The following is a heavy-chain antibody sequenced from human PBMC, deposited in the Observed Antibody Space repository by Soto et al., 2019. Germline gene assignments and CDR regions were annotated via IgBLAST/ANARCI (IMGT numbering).Heavy chain of an antibody. D-gene: IGHD3-16*01. CDR3: ARDLYDMIPRPHVFDY. CDR1: GYTFTSYG. V-gene: IGHV1-18*01. J-gene: IGHJ4*02. Sequence: ASVKVSCKASGYTFTSYGISWVRQAPGQGLEWMGWISAYNGNTNYAQKLQGRVTMTTDTSTSTAYMELRSLRSDDTAVYYCARDLYDMIPRPHVFDYWGQGTRFTVSS. CDR2: ISAYNGNT.